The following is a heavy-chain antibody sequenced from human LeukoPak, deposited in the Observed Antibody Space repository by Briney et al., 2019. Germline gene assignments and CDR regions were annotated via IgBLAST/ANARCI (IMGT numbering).Heavy chain of an antibody. D-gene: IGHD3-3*01. CDR1: GYTFTDYY. CDR3: ARDADRSFDDFWSGFSEFYYGLDV. V-gene: IGHV1-2*02. CDR2: INPNSGDT. Sequence: ASVKVSCKTSGYTFTDYYMHWVRRAPGQGLEWMGWINPNSGDTKYAQNFQGRVSMTRDTSITTAFMELTRLRSDDTAVFYCARDADRSFDDFWSGFSEFYYGLDVWGQGTTVTVSS. J-gene: IGHJ6*02.